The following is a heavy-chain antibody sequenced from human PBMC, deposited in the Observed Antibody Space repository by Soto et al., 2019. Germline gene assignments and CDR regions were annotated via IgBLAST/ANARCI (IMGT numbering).Heavy chain of an antibody. J-gene: IGHJ6*03. V-gene: IGHV3-23*01. Sequence: GGFLRLSCAASGFTFSSYAMSWVRQAPGKGLEWVSAISGSGGSTYYADSVKGRFTISRDNSKNTLYLQMNSLRAEDTAVYYCAKGGPRLPDFWNRYYYYYMDVWGKGTTVTVSS. CDR1: GFTFSSYA. D-gene: IGHD3-3*01. CDR3: AKGGPRLPDFWNRYYYYYMDV. CDR2: ISGSGGST.